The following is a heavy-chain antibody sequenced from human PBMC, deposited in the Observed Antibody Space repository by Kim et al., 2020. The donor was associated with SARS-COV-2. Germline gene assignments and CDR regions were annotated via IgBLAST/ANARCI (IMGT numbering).Heavy chain of an antibody. D-gene: IGHD3-16*01. J-gene: IGHJ6*02. V-gene: IGHV3-30-3*01. CDR2: ISYDGSKN. CDR3: ARGSGGRQGYYCYGMDV. Sequence: GSLRLSCAASGFTFSSYAMHLVRQAPGKGLEWVTFISYDGSKNSYADSVKGRLTVSRDNSKNTLFVQMNGLKTEDTAVYYCARGSGGRQGYYCYGMDVWGQGATVTVSS. CDR1: GFTFSSYA.